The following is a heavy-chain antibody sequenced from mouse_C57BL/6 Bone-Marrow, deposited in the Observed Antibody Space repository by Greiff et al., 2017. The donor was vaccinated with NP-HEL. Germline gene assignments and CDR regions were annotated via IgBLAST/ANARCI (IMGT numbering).Heavy chain of an antibody. V-gene: IGHV5-16*01. J-gene: IGHJ4*01. CDR3: ARVGGHYYDSMKAMDD. CDR1: GFTFSDYY. Sequence: EVKLVESEGGLVQPGSSMKLSCTASGFTFSDYYMAWVRPVPEKGLDWVANITYDGSSTYYLDSLKSRFFLSGDIANNILYLQMSRLKSEDTATYYCARVGGHYYDSMKAMDDWGQGASVTVSS. CDR2: ITYDGSST. D-gene: IGHD1-1*01.